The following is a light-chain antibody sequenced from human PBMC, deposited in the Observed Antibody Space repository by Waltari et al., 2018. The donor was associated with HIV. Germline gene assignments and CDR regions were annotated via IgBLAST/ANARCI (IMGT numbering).Light chain of an antibody. CDR1: QSLLRNNGYNS. V-gene: IGKV2-28*01. Sequence: DIVMTQSPLSLSVAPGEPASISCRSSQSLLRNNGYNSLDWYIQKPGQSPQVLFYLGSHRATGVPDRFSGSGSGTDFTRKINRVEAEDVGVYFCMQSLQTPRTFGQGTKVEMK. CDR2: LGS. CDR3: MQSLQTPRT. J-gene: IGKJ1*01.